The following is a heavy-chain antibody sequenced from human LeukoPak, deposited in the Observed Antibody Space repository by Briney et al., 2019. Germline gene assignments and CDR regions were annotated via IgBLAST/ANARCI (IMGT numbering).Heavy chain of an antibody. Sequence: ASVKVSYKASGYTFTGYYIHWVRQASGQGLEWMGWINPNSGDTNYAQKFQGRVTMTRDTSISTAYMELSSLKSDDTAVYYFARAKWESSTTCYGAWGQGTLVTVSS. D-gene: IGHD2-2*01. CDR3: ARAKWESSTTCYGA. CDR1: GYTFTGYY. V-gene: IGHV1-2*02. J-gene: IGHJ5*02. CDR2: INPNSGDT.